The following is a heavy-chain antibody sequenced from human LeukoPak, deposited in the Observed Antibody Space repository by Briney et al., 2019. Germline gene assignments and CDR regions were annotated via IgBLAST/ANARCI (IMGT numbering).Heavy chain of an antibody. J-gene: IGHJ5*02. CDR3: ARLHYFDSSGYYPT. Sequence: SETLSLTCTVSSGSISSYYWSWIRQPPGKGLEWIGYIYTSGSTNYNPSLKSRVTISVDTSKNQFSLKLSSVTAADTAVYYCARLHYFDSSGYYPTWGQGTLVTVSS. D-gene: IGHD3-22*01. CDR1: SGSISSYY. CDR2: IYTSGST. V-gene: IGHV4-4*09.